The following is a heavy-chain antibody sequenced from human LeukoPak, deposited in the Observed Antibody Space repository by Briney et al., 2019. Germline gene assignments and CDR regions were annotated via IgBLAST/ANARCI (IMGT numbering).Heavy chain of an antibody. J-gene: IGHJ4*02. Sequence: GGSLRLSCAVSGFTVSSNYVSWVRQAPGKGLERVSILYSAGSTYYADSVRGRFTISRDSSKNTVCLQMNSLRAEDTAIYYCASGGLGARKYYSDPFHYWGQGTLVTVSS. CDR2: LYSAGST. CDR1: GFTVSSNY. CDR3: ASGGLGARKYYSDPFHY. V-gene: IGHV3-53*01. D-gene: IGHD3-10*01.